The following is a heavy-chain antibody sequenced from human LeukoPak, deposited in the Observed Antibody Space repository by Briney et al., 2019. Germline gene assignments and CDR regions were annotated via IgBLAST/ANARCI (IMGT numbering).Heavy chain of an antibody. CDR2: IVVGSGNT. CDR3: AASIAARNPINCYYYYGMDV. D-gene: IGHD6-6*01. V-gene: IGHV1-58*01. J-gene: IGHJ6*02. CDR1: GFTFTSSA. Sequence: ASVKVSCKASGFTFTSSAVQWVRQARGQRLEWIGWIVVGSGNTNYAQKFQERVTITRDMSTSTAYMELSSLRSEDTAVYYCAASIAARNPINCYYYYGMDVWGQGTTVTVSS.